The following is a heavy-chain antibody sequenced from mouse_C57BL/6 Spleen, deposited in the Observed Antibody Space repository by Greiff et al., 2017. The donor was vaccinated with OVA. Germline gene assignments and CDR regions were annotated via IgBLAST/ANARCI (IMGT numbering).Heavy chain of an antibody. Sequence: VQLPQPGSELVQPGASVKLSCKASGYTFTSYWMQWVKQMPGQGLEWIGEIDPSDSYTNYNQKFKGKATLTVDTSSSTAYMQLSSLTSEDSAVYYCARGYYGSSLYYFDYWGQGTTLTVSS. J-gene: IGHJ2*01. CDR1: GYTFTSYW. CDR3: ARGYYGSSLYYFDY. D-gene: IGHD1-1*01. V-gene: IGHV1-50*01. CDR2: IDPSDSYT.